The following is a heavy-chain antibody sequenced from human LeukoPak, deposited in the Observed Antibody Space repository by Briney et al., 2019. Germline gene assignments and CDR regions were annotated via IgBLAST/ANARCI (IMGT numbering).Heavy chain of an antibody. D-gene: IGHD2-2*01. J-gene: IGHJ6*02. CDR1: GFTFSSYS. V-gene: IGHV3-23*01. Sequence: PGGSLRLSCAASGFTFSSYSMSWVRQAPGKGLEWVSAISGSGGTTYYADSVKGRFTISRENAKNSLYLQMNSLRAGDTAVYYCARDLRCSSTSCYYYYGMDVWGQGTTVTVSS. CDR3: ARDLRCSSTSCYYYYGMDV. CDR2: ISGSGGTT.